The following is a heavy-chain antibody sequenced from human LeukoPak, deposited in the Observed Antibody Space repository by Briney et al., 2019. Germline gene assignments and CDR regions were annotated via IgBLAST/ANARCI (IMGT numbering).Heavy chain of an antibody. J-gene: IGHJ4*02. CDR1: GGSFSGYY. V-gene: IGHV4-34*01. D-gene: IGHD5-18*01. CDR3: ARVPRALWIDY. CDR2: INHSGST. Sequence: PSETLSLTCAVYGGSFSGYYWSWIRQPPGKGLEWIGEINHSGSTNYNPSLKSRVTISVDTSKNQFSLKLSSVTAADTAVYYCARVPRALWIDYWGQGTLVTVSS.